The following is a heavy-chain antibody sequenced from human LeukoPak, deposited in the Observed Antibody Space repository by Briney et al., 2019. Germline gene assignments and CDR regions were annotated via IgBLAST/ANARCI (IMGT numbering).Heavy chain of an antibody. CDR2: INHSGST. CDR3: ARPGRGYTATHYYYYMDV. D-gene: IGHD3-16*02. V-gene: IGHV4-34*01. J-gene: IGHJ6*03. Sequence: PSETLSFTCAVSGGSFSGYYWSWIRQPPGKGLEWIGEINHSGSTNYNPSLKSRVTISVDTSKNQFSLKLSSVTAADTAVYYCARPGRGYTATHYYYYMDVWGKGTTVTVSS. CDR1: GGSFSGYY.